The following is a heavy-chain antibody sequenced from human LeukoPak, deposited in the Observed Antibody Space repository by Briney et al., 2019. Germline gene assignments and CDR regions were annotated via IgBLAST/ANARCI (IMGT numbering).Heavy chain of an antibody. CDR3: ARDRVLLWFGEPQEAFDI. V-gene: IGHV4-39*07. CDR2: IYYSGST. D-gene: IGHD3-10*01. J-gene: IGHJ3*02. CDR1: GGSISSSSYY. Sequence: NPSETLSLTCTVSGGSISSSSYYWGWIRQPPGKGLEWIGSIYYSGSTYYNPSLKSRVTISVDTSKNQFSLKLSSVTAADTAVYYCARDRVLLWFGEPQEAFDIWGQGTMVTVST.